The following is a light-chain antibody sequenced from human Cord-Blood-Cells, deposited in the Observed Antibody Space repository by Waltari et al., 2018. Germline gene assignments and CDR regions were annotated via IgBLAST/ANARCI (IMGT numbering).Light chain of an antibody. CDR1: QSLVYSDGNTY. V-gene: IGKV2-30*01. CDR2: KVS. CDR3: MQGTHWPPT. J-gene: IGKJ1*01. Sequence: DVVMTQSLLSLPVTLGQPASISCRSSQSLVYSDGNTYLNWFQQRPGQSPRRLIYKVSNRDSGVPDRFSGSGSGTDFTLKISRVEAEDVGVYYCMQGTHWPPTFGQGTKVEIK.